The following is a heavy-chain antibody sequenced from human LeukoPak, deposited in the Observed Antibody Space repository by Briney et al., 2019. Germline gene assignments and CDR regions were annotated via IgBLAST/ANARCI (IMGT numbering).Heavy chain of an antibody. J-gene: IGHJ4*02. CDR3: AKEGPSGWVPNF. CDR2: INPKNGDT. Sequence: ASVKVSCKASGYSFTDYGLGWVRQAPGQGLEWMGWINPKNGDTDIAQKFGGLVTMTRDTSIATAFLDLTRLTSDDTVVYYCAKEGPSGWVPNFWGPGTLVTVSS. D-gene: IGHD6-19*01. CDR1: GYSFTDYG. V-gene: IGHV1-2*04.